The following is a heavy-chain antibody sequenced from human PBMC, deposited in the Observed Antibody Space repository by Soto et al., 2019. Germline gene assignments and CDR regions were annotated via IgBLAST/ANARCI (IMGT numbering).Heavy chain of an antibody. CDR2: ISAYNVNT. CDR1: GYTFTSYG. J-gene: IGHJ6*03. V-gene: IGHV1-18*01. CDR3: ARVPDIDYYYYMDV. Sequence: XVRVSCTASGYTFTSYGIRGVRHAPGQGVDKKGEISAYNVNTNDAHKLQGSVTMNTDTSTSTAYMELRSLRSDDTAVYYCARVPDIDYYYYMDVWGKGTTVTVSS.